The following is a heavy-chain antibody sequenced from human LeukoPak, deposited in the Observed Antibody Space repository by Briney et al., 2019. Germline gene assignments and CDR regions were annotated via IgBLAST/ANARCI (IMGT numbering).Heavy chain of an antibody. J-gene: IGHJ4*02. CDR2: IYSGGST. CDR1: GFTVSSNY. V-gene: IGHV3-66*01. CDR3: ASSMVRGVIRRPTLDY. Sequence: GGSLRLSCAASGFTVSSNYMSWVRQAPGKGLEWVSVIYSGGSTYYADSVKGRFTISRDNSKNTLYLQMNSLRAEDTAVYYCASSMVRGVIRRPTLDYWGQGTLVTVSS. D-gene: IGHD3-10*01.